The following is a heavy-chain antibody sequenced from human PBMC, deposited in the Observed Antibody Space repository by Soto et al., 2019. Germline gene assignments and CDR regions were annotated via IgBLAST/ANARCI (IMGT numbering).Heavy chain of an antibody. V-gene: IGHV2-26*01. CDR1: GVSLCNARMG. CDR3: ARLYSGYDSEYFQH. CDR2: IFSNDEK. Sequence: VTLKESGPVLVKPTETLTLTCTVSGVSLCNARMGVSWIRQPPGKALEWLAHIFSNDEKSYSTSLMSMLTISKDTSKSQVVLTMTNMDPVDTATYYCARLYSGYDSEYFQHWGQGTLVTVSS. D-gene: IGHD5-12*01. J-gene: IGHJ1*01.